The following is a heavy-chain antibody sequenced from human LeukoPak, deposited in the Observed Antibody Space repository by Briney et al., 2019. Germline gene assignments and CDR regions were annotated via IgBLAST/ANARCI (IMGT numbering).Heavy chain of an antibody. Sequence: GGSLRLSCAASGFTFSTYSMTWVRQAPGKGLEWVSYISSSSSIIYYADSVKGRFTISRDNSKNTLYLQMNSLRAEDTAVYYCAKVRSGAFDIWGQGTMVTVSS. J-gene: IGHJ3*02. CDR1: GFTFSTYS. D-gene: IGHD7-27*01. CDR3: AKVRSGAFDI. CDR2: ISSSSSII. V-gene: IGHV3-48*01.